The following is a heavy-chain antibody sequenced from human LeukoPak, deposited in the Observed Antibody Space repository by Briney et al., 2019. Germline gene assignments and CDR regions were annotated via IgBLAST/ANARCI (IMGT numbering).Heavy chain of an antibody. CDR1: GFTFSSYW. V-gene: IGHV3-74*01. Sequence: PGGSLRLSCAASGFTFSSYWMHWVRQAPGKGLVWVSRINSDGSTTNYADSVKGRFTISRDNSKNTLYLQMNSLRAEDTAVYYCAKGGRDYGDPEGYFDLWGRGTLVTVSS. CDR2: INSDGSTT. J-gene: IGHJ2*01. D-gene: IGHD4-17*01. CDR3: AKGGRDYGDPEGYFDL.